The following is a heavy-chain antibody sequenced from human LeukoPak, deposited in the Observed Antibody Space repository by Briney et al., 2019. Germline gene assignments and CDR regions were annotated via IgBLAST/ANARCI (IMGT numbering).Heavy chain of an antibody. CDR1: GFTFSKYG. CDR3: ARSGHYDFWSGYYYYMDV. Sequence: GGSLRLSCAASGFTFSKYGMHWVRQAPGEGLEWVTFIRYDGINKYYADSLKGRFTISRDNSKNSLYLQMNSLRAEDTAVYYCARSGHYDFWSGYYYYMDVWGKGTTVTVCS. V-gene: IGHV3-30*02. J-gene: IGHJ6*03. CDR2: IRYDGINK. D-gene: IGHD3-3*01.